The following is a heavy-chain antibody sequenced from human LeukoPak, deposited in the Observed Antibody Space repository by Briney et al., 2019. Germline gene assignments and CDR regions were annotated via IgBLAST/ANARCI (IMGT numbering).Heavy chain of an antibody. J-gene: IGHJ4*02. V-gene: IGHV1-2*02. CDR1: GYTFTRYY. D-gene: IGHD5-18*01. Sequence: GASVKVSCKAAGYTFTRYYMHWVRQAPGQGLEWMGWINPNSGGTNYAQKFQGRVNMTRERSISTAYVELSRLRSDDTAVYYCARVDGGYSPLVGWGQGTLVTVSS. CDR3: ARVDGGYSPLVG. CDR2: INPNSGGT.